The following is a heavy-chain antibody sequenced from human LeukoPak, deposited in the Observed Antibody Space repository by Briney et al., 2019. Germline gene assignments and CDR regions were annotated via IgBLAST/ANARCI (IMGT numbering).Heavy chain of an antibody. V-gene: IGHV3-21*01. CDR1: GFTFSSYS. CDR3: ARTGDFWSGYFAFDI. J-gene: IGHJ3*02. Sequence: GGSLRLSCAASGFTFSSYSMNWVRQAPGKGLEWVSSISSSSSYIYYADSVKGGFTISRDNAKNSLYLQMNSLRAEDTAVYYCARTGDFWSGYFAFDIWGQGTMVTVSS. CDR2: ISSSSSYI. D-gene: IGHD3-3*01.